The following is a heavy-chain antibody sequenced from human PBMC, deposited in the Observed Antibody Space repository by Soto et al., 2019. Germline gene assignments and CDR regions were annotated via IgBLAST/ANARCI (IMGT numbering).Heavy chain of an antibody. CDR2: IKQDGSEK. D-gene: IGHD3-3*01. CDR3: ARRAYDFWSGYYFDY. Sequence: GGSLRLSCAASGFTFSSYWMSWVRQAPGKGLEWVANIKQDGSEKYYVDSVKGRFTISRDNAKNSLYLQMNSLRAEDTAVCYCARRAYDFWSGYYFDYWGQGTLVTVSS. J-gene: IGHJ4*02. CDR1: GFTFSSYW. V-gene: IGHV3-7*01.